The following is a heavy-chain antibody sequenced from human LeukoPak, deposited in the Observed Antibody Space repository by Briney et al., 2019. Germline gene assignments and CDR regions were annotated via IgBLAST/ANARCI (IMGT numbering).Heavy chain of an antibody. Sequence: PGGSLRLSCAASGFTFSSSAMSWVRQAPGKGLEWVANIKQEGGEKYYVDSVKGRFTISRDNAKNSLYLQMNSLRAEDTAVYYCARDRLDFWGQGTLVTVSS. V-gene: IGHV3-7*01. J-gene: IGHJ4*02. CDR1: GFTFSSSA. CDR3: ARDRLDF. CDR2: IKQEGGEK.